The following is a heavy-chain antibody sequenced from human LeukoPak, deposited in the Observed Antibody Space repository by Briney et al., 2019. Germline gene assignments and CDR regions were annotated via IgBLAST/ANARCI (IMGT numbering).Heavy chain of an antibody. CDR1: GYTFTSYD. V-gene: IGHV1-69*13. J-gene: IGHJ6*02. CDR3: ARGAAPYYYYYGMDV. D-gene: IGHD1-26*01. CDR2: IIPIFGTA. Sequence: GASVKVSCRASGYTFTSYDINWVRQAPGQGLEWMGGIIPIFGTANYAQKFQGRVTITADESTSTAYMELSSLRSEDTAVYYCARGAAPYYYYYGMDVWGQGTTVTVSS.